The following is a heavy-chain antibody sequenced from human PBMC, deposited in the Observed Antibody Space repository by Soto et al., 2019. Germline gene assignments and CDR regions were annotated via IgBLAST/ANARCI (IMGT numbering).Heavy chain of an antibody. Sequence: ASVKVSCKASGYTFLNHDINWVRQAPGQGLEWMGWMVPDSGRTGYAKKYQGRVTMTRNTSTSTAYMELNSLTNEDTAVYYCARGDQFGFGVDYWGQG. J-gene: IGHJ4*02. CDR1: GYTFLNHD. CDR2: MVPDSGRT. CDR3: ARGDQFGFGVDY. V-gene: IGHV1-8*01. D-gene: IGHD3-10*01.